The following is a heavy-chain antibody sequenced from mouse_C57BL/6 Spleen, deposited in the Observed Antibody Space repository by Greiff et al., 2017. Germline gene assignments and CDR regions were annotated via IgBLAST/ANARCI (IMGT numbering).Heavy chain of an antibody. D-gene: IGHD4-1*01. CDR2: INPSSGYT. J-gene: IGHJ4*01. CDR1: GYTFTSYW. CDR3: ARGETGTRYSMDD. V-gene: IGHV1-7*01. Sequence: QVQLQQSGAELAKPGASVKLSCKASGYTFTSYWMHWVKQRPGQGLEWIGYINPSSGYTKYTQKFKDKATLSADKSSSTAYMQLSSLNYEDSAVYYCARGETGTRYSMDDWGQGTSVTVSS.